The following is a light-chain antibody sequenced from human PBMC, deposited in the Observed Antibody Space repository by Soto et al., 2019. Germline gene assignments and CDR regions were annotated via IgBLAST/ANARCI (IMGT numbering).Light chain of an antibody. J-gene: IGLJ1*01. CDR3: SSYTSSGTLV. V-gene: IGLV2-14*01. CDR1: SSDVGGYNY. CDR2: EVS. Sequence: QSVLTQPASVSGSPGQSITISSTGTSSDVGGYNYVSWYQHHPGKAPKLMIYEVSNRPSGVSNRFSGSKSGNTASLTISGLQAEDEADYYCSSYTSSGTLVFGTGNKVTVL.